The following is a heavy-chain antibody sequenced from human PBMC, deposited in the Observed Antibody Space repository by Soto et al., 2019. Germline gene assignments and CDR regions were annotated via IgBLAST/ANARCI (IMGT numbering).Heavy chain of an antibody. Sequence: QVQLQQWGAGLLKPSETLSLTCAVYGGPFSAYYWSWIRQPPGKGLEWIGQINHSGSSNYNPSLKSRVTMSADTSKNQFSLKLRSVTAADTAVYYCARREITVRGAPLFRRRSSNDAFDMWGQGTMVTVSS. CDR3: ARREITVRGAPLFRRRSSNDAFDM. CDR2: INHSGSS. J-gene: IGHJ3*02. D-gene: IGHD3-10*01. V-gene: IGHV4-34*01. CDR1: GGPFSAYY.